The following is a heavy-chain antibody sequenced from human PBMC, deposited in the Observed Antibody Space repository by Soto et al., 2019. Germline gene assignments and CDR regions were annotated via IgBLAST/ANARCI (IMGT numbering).Heavy chain of an antibody. CDR1: GFTFSEDA. Sequence: QVDLVESGGGVVQPGKSLRLSCATSGFTFSEDAMHWVRQAPGKGLEWVAVIWYDGSKKHYADSVKGRFTISRDNSKNTLFLQMNSLAAEDTAVYGCAREGRDTAMFSGFDYWGQGTLVTVSS. CDR2: IWYDGSKK. D-gene: IGHD5-18*01. J-gene: IGHJ4*02. CDR3: AREGRDTAMFSGFDY. V-gene: IGHV3-33*01.